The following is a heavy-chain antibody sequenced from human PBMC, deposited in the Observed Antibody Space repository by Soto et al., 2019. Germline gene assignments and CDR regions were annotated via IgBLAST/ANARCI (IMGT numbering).Heavy chain of an antibody. Sequence: GGSLRLSCAASGFTFSSYSMNWVRQAPGKGLEWVSSISSSSSYIYYADSVKGRFTISRDNAKNSLYLQMNSLRAEDTAVYYCARRAYSSSWYWFDPWGQGTLVTGSA. CDR2: ISSSSSYI. CDR1: GFTFSSYS. V-gene: IGHV3-21*01. D-gene: IGHD6-13*01. J-gene: IGHJ5*02. CDR3: ARRAYSSSWYWFDP.